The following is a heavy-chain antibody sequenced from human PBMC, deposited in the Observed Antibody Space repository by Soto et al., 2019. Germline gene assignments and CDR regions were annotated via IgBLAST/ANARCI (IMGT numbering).Heavy chain of an antibody. V-gene: IGHV4-30-2*01. J-gene: IGHJ4*02. CDR3: ARVRREYDNSGPVDY. Sequence: SETLSLTCTVSGGSISSGGYSWNWIRQPPGKGLEWIGYIYYGGSTYYNPSLQSRVTMSVDRSRNQFSLKLNSVTAADTAVYYCARVRREYDNSGPVDYWGQGTLVTVSS. CDR1: GGSISSGGYS. D-gene: IGHD3-22*01. CDR2: IYYGGST.